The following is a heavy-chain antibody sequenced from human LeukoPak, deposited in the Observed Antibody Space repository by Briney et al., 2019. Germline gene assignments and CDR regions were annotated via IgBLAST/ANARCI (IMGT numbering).Heavy chain of an antibody. D-gene: IGHD5-24*01. CDR3: ARASPHGGETY. CDR1: GFTFSTYA. Sequence: GGSLRLPCAASGFTFSTYAMSWVRQAPEKGLEWVSSISGSSTGWITYYADSVKGRFTISRDNSKNTLYLQMNSLRAEDTAVYYCARASPHGGETYWGQGTLVTVSS. V-gene: IGHV3-23*01. CDR2: ISGSSTGWIT. J-gene: IGHJ4*02.